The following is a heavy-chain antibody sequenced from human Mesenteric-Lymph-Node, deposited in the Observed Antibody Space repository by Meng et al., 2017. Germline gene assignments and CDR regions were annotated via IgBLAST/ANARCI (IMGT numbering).Heavy chain of an antibody. V-gene: IGHV4-38-2*02. D-gene: IGHD6-13*01. CDR2: IYYSGST. J-gene: IGHJ2*01. CDR3: SRDRIPASIGAAGTRWYFDL. CDR1: GYSISSGYY. Sequence: SEILSPTCTVPGYSISSGYYWGWIRQPPGKGLEWIGSIYYSGSTYYNPPLKSRVTISVDTSKNQFSLKLSVVTAADTAVYYCSRDRIPASIGAAGTRWYFDLWGRGTLVTVSS.